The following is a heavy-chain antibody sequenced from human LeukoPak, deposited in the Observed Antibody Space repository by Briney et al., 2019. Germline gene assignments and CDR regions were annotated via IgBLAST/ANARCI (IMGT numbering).Heavy chain of an antibody. CDR3: ARVDSTGWLIYGMDV. CDR2: MSYDGSDK. CDR1: GFTFSTYG. V-gene: IGHV3-30*03. D-gene: IGHD6-19*01. Sequence: GGSLRLSCAASGFTFSTYGMHWVRQAPGKGLEWVAVMSYDGSDKYYADSVKGRFTIFRDNSKNTLSLQVNSLRTEDTAVYFCARVDSTGWLIYGMDVWGQGTTVTVSS. J-gene: IGHJ6*02.